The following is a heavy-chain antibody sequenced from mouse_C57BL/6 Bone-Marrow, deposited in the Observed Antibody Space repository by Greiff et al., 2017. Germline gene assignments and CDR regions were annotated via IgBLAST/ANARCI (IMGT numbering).Heavy chain of an antibody. V-gene: IGHV14-4*01. CDR2: IDPENGDT. CDR3: TSYGSSYEAMDY. Sequence: VQLQQSGAELVRPGASVKLSCTASGFNIKDDYMHWVKQRPEQGLEWIGWIDPENGDTEYAPKFQGKATITADTSSNTAYLQLSSLTSEDTAVYYCTSYGSSYEAMDYWGQGTSVTVSS. J-gene: IGHJ4*01. D-gene: IGHD1-1*01. CDR1: GFNIKDDY.